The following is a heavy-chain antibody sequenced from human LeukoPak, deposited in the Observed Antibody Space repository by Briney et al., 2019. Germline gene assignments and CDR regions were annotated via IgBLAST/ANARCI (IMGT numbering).Heavy chain of an antibody. CDR1: GFTFSSYS. D-gene: IGHD6-6*01. Sequence: GGSLRLSCAASGFTFSSYSMNWVRQAPGKGLEWVSSISSSSSYIYYADSVKGRFTISRDNAKNSLYLQMNSLRAEDTAVYYCARMAYSSSSPSCFDYWGQGTLVTVSS. CDR2: ISSSSSYI. J-gene: IGHJ4*02. CDR3: ARMAYSSSSPSCFDY. V-gene: IGHV3-21*01.